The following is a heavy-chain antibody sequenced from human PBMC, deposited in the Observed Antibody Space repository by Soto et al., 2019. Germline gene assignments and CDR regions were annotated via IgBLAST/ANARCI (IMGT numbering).Heavy chain of an antibody. Sequence: QVQLVQSGAEVRKPGASVKVSCKASGYTFSGHFMHWVRQAPGQRIEWMGWINPNNIGATNYAQMFQGRVTMTSDTSINTVYMELTTLRSDDTAVYYCARRGFCNTTSCRAFDYWGQGSLVTVSS. J-gene: IGHJ4*02. V-gene: IGHV1-2*02. CDR1: GYTFSGHF. CDR2: INPNNIGAT. CDR3: ARRGFCNTTSCRAFDY. D-gene: IGHD2-2*01.